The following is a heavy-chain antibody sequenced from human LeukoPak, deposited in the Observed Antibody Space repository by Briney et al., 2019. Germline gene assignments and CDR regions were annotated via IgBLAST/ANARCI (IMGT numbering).Heavy chain of an antibody. V-gene: IGHV3-74*01. CDR1: GGSISSSNW. Sequence: ETLSLTCAVSGGSISSSNWWSWVRQPSGKGLVWVSRINSDGSSTAYADSVKGRFTIARDNAKNTLYLQMNSLRAEDTGVYYCARIASHSSSWYDGGYWGQGTLVTVSS. J-gene: IGHJ4*02. CDR2: INSDGSST. D-gene: IGHD6-13*01. CDR3: ARIASHSSSWYDGGY.